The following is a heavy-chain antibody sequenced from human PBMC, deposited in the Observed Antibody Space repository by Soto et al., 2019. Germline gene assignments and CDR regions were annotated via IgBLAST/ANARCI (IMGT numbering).Heavy chain of an antibody. J-gene: IGHJ6*02. CDR3: AKSRITLYHYGMDV. Sequence: QVQLVESGGGVVQPGRSLRLSCAASGVTFSSYGMHWVRQAPGKGLEWVAVISYDGSDKYYADSVKGRFTISRDNCKNTLYLQMNSLRAEDTSVYYCAKSRITLYHYGMDVLGQGTTVTVSS. CDR2: ISYDGSDK. D-gene: IGHD3-10*01. V-gene: IGHV3-30*18. CDR1: GVTFSSYG.